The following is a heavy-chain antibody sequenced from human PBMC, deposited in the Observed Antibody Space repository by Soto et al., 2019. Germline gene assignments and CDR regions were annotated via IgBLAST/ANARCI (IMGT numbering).Heavy chain of an antibody. D-gene: IGHD3-10*01. J-gene: IGHJ4*02. CDR3: ARGDRGAFDD. CDR2: IHSDGSAT. Sequence: EVQLVESGGDLVQPGGSLGLSCAASGFTFSYYWMHWVRQPPGKGLVWVSRIHSDGSATTYADSVKGRFTISRDNAKNTLYLQMNSLTADDTAVYYCARGDRGAFDDWGQGTLVTVSS. CDR1: GFTFSYYW. V-gene: IGHV3-74*01.